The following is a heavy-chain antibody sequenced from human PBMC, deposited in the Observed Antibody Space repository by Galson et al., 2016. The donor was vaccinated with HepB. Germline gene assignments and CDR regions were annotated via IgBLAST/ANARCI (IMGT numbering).Heavy chain of an antibody. D-gene: IGHD6-13*01. V-gene: IGHV4-4*07. Sequence: LTCTVSEGSMSDYFWSWIRLPAGKGLEWIGRIYSSGTSNYNPSLKSRVTMSLDTSKNHISLRLTSVTAADTAIYYCAREDRSLWYPLFDHWGQGTLVTVSS. CDR2: IYSSGTS. CDR1: EGSMSDYF. CDR3: AREDRSLWYPLFDH. J-gene: IGHJ4*02.